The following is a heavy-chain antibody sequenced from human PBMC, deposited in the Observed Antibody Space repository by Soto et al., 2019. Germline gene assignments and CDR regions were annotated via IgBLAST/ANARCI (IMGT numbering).Heavy chain of an antibody. D-gene: IGHD3-10*01. CDR1: GFTFSSYA. J-gene: IGHJ6*02. CDR2: ISGSGGST. Sequence: PGGSLRLSCAASGFTFSSYAMSWVRQAPGKGLEWVSAISGSGGSTYYADSVEGRFTISRDNSKNTLYLQMNSLRAEDTAVYYCAKDFRSNMVRGVSYYGMDVWGQGTTVTVSS. V-gene: IGHV3-23*01. CDR3: AKDFRSNMVRGVSYYGMDV.